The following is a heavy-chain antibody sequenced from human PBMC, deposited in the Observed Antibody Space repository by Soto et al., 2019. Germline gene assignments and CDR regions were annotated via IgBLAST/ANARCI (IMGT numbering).Heavy chain of an antibody. V-gene: IGHV3-11*05. Sequence: PGGSLRLSCTASGFTFDDYGLTWIRQAPGKGLEWVSYISSSTSHTNYADSVKGRFTISRDNAKNSLFLQMNSLRAEDTAVYYCARGRGAAADYFDFWGQGTLVTVSS. CDR3: ARGRGAAADYFDF. J-gene: IGHJ4*02. CDR1: GFTFDDYG. D-gene: IGHD6-13*01. CDR2: ISSSTSHT.